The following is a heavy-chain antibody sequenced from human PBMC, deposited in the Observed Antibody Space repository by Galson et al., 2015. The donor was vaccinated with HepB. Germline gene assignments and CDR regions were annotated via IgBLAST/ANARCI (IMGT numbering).Heavy chain of an antibody. CDR1: GYTFTRYG. J-gene: IGHJ4*02. V-gene: IGHV1-18*04. CDR3: ARGAVDTAMVTLVY. D-gene: IGHD5-18*01. CDR2: ISAYNGNT. Sequence: SVKVSCKASGYTFTRYGISWVRPAPGQGLEWMGWISAYNGNTNYAQKLQGRVTMTTDTSTSTAYMELRSLRSDDTAVYYCARGAVDTAMVTLVYWGQGTLVTVSS.